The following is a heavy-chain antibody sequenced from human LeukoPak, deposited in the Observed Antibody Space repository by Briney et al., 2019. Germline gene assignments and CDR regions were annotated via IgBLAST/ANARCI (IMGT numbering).Heavy chain of an antibody. CDR2: IYYSGST. D-gene: IGHD4-23*01. J-gene: IGHJ6*02. V-gene: IGHV4-31*03. CDR3: ARTVYGGGDYYYGMDV. Sequence: SETLSLTCTVSGGSISSGGYYWSWIRQHPGKGLEWIGYIYYSGSTYYTPSLKSRVTISVDTSKNQFSLKLSSVTAADTAVYYCARTVYGGGDYYYGMDVWGQGTTVTVSS. CDR1: GGSISSGGYY.